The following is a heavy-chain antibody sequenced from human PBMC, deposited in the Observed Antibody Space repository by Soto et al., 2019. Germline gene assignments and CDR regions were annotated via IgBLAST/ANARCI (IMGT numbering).Heavy chain of an antibody. J-gene: IGHJ4*02. CDR1: GYSISSGYY. Sequence: PSETLSLTCAVSGYSISSGYYWGWIRQPPGKGLEWIGNIYHSGSTYYNPSLKSRVTISVDTSKNQFSLKLSSVTAADTAVYYCAREGGTGTPFNSWGQGTLVTVSS. D-gene: IGHD1-1*01. V-gene: IGHV4-38-2*02. CDR3: AREGGTGTPFNS. CDR2: IYHSGST.